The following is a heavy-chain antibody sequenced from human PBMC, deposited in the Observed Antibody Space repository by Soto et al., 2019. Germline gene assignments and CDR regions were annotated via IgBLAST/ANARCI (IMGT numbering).Heavy chain of an antibody. CDR3: AKAAVVGATRYYYYGMDV. Sequence: LRLSCAASGFTFSSYGMHWVRQAPGKGLEWVAVISYDGSNKYYADSVKGRFTISRDNSKNTLYLQMNSLRAEDTAVYYCAKAAVVGATRYYYYGMDVWGQGTTVTVSS. V-gene: IGHV3-30*18. CDR1: GFTFSSYG. D-gene: IGHD1-26*01. CDR2: ISYDGSNK. J-gene: IGHJ6*02.